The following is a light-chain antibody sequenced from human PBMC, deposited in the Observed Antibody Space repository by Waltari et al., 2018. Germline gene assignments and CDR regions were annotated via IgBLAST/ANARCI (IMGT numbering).Light chain of an antibody. V-gene: IGLV2-14*01. CDR2: GVT. CDR3: ISYSSNTDML. Sequence: QSALTQPASVSGSPGQSITISCTGTSSDVGAYNYVSWYQQHPGKAPKLMIHGVTNRPSGVSNRFSGSKSGNTASLTISGLLAEDEADYYCISYSSNTDMLFGGGTKLTVL. CDR1: SSDVGAYNY. J-gene: IGLJ2*01.